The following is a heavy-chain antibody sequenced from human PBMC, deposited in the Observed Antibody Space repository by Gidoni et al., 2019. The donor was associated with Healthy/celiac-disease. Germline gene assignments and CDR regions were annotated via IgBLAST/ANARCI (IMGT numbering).Heavy chain of an antibody. V-gene: IGHV1-58*01. CDR3: AALGDYMWGSYRPD. D-gene: IGHD3-16*02. Sequence: QMQLVQSGPEVKKPGTSVQVSCQASGFTFPSSAVQWLRQARGQRLEWIGWIVVGSGNTNYAQKCQERVTITRDMSTSTAYMELSSLRSEDTAVYYCAALGDYMWGSYRPDWGQGTLVTVSS. CDR1: GFTFPSSA. CDR2: IVVGSGNT. J-gene: IGHJ4*02.